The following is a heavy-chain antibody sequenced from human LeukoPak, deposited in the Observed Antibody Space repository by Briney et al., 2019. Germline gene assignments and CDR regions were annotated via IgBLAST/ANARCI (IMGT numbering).Heavy chain of an antibody. CDR2: IYYSGST. J-gene: IGHJ1*01. Sequence: PSETLSLTCTVSAGSISSYYWSWIPQPPRKGLEWIGYIYYSGSTNNNPSLESRVTISGDTSKSQFSLKLSSVTAAATAVYYCASSPRGTEYFHHWGQGTLVTVSS. V-gene: IGHV4-59*08. CDR3: ASSPRGTEYFHH. D-gene: IGHD3-10*01. CDR1: AGSISSYY.